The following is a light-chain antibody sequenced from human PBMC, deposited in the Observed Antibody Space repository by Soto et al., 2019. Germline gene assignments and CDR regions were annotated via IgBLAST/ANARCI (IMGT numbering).Light chain of an antibody. CDR3: CLYAGSFYV. CDR2: DVS. V-gene: IGLV2-11*01. CDR1: SSDVGGYNY. J-gene: IGLJ1*01. Sequence: QSALTQPRSVSGSPGQSVTISCSGTSSDVGGYNYVSWYQQHPGKAPKLMIFDVSKRPSGVPDRFSGSKSGNTASLTISGLQAEDEADYSCCLYAGSFYVFGSGTKVTVL.